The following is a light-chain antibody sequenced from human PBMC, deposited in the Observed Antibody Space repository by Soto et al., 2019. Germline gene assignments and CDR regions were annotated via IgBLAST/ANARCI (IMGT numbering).Light chain of an antibody. CDR3: QQSYSTPLT. CDR2: AAS. V-gene: IGKV1-39*01. CDR1: QSMSSY. Sequence: DIQMTQSPSSLSASVGDRVTITCRASQSMSSYLNWYQQKPGKAPTLLIYAASSLQSGVPSRFSDSGSVTDFTLTISSRQPEDFATYYGQQSYSTPLTFGGGTKVEIK. J-gene: IGKJ4*01.